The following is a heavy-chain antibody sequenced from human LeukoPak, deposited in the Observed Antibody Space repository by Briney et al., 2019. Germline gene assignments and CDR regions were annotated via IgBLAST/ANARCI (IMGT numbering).Heavy chain of an antibody. Sequence: ASVKVSCKASGYTFTGYYMHWVRQAPGQGLEWMGWISAYNGDTNYAQKLQGRVTMTTDTSTSTAYMELRSLRSDDTAVYYCALIAAAGTGWGQGTLVTVSS. J-gene: IGHJ4*02. V-gene: IGHV1-18*04. D-gene: IGHD6-13*01. CDR2: ISAYNGDT. CDR1: GYTFTGYY. CDR3: ALIAAAGTG.